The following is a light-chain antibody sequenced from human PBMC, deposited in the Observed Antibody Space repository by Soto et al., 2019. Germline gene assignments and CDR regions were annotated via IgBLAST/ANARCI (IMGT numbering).Light chain of an antibody. CDR2: ATS. CDR1: QTVSTY. Sequence: DTQMTQSPSSLSASVGDRISITCRASQTVSTYLNWYQQKPGKAPTLLISATSTLQSGVPSRFSGSGSGTEFALTISSLQPDDFATYYCQQYNTYSWTFGPGTKVDIK. CDR3: QQYNTYSWT. J-gene: IGKJ1*01. V-gene: IGKV1-16*01.